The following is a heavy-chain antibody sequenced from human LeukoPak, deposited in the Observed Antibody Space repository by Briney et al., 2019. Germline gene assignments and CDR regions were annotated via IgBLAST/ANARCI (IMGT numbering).Heavy chain of an antibody. D-gene: IGHD3-16*01. CDR1: GYTFTGQY. J-gene: IGHJ4*02. CDR2: INPNTGGT. CDR3: ARDNLPHLRLGNYFDS. Sequence: ASVKVSCKTSGYTFTGQYLHWVRQAPGQGLELMGWINPNTGGTNYAQQFQGRITMTRDTSIRSAYMDLSRLTSDDTAVYYCARDNLPHLRLGNYFDSWGQGTLVTVSS. V-gene: IGHV1-2*02.